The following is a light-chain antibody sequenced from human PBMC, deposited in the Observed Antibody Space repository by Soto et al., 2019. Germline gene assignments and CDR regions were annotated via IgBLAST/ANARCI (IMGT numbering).Light chain of an antibody. V-gene: IGKV3-15*01. Sequence: EIVMTQSPATLSVSPGERATLSCRASQSVSSNLAWYQQKPGQAPRLLIYGASTRATGIPARFSGSGSGTEFTLTISSLQSEDFAVYYCQQYNNWPPWTFDQATKVVIK. CDR2: GAS. CDR3: QQYNNWPPWT. J-gene: IGKJ1*01. CDR1: QSVSSN.